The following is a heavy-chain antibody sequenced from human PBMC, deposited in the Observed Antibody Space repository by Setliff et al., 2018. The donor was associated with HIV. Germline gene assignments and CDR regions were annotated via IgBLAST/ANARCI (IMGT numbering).Heavy chain of an antibody. V-gene: IGHV3-48*03. D-gene: IGHD3-10*01. J-gene: IGHJ6*03. CDR1: GFTFGNYE. Sequence: GSLRLSCAASGFTFGNYEMNWVRQAPGKGLQWVSYISGSGSIIYYADSVKGRFTISRDTAKNSLYLQMNSLRAEDTAVYYCARVHDGSGTTEPYYYMDVWGKGTTVTVSS. CDR2: ISGSGSII. CDR3: ARVHDGSGTTEPYYYMDV.